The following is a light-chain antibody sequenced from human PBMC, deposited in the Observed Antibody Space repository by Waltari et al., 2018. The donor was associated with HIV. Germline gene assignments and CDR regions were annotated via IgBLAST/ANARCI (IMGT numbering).Light chain of an antibody. J-gene: IGLJ3*02. CDR2: LNSDGSR. Sequence: QLVLTQSPSDSAPLGASVKLTCSPGVGNTNYAIAWHQQQPAKGPRLLMKLNSDGSRTKGDWIPYLCSGSSSLTLRYLTISSRRSADEAFYYCQSWRGGSGVFGGVTNLTVL. V-gene: IGLV4-69*01. CDR1: VGNTNYA. CDR3: QSWRGGSGV.